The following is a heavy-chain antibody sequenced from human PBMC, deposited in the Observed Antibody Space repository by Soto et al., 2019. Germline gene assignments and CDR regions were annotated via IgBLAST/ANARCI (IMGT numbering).Heavy chain of an antibody. V-gene: IGHV4-39*01. Sequence: QLQLQESGPGLVKPSETLSLTCTVSGGSFSSSSYFWGWIRQPPGKGLEWIGSIYYSGSTYYNPSLKCRVTISVDTSKNQFSLKLSSVTAADTAVYYCARHTSSGWLERRYAFDIWGQGTMVTVSS. CDR3: ARHTSSGWLERRYAFDI. D-gene: IGHD1-1*01. J-gene: IGHJ3*02. CDR2: IYYSGST. CDR1: GGSFSSSSYF.